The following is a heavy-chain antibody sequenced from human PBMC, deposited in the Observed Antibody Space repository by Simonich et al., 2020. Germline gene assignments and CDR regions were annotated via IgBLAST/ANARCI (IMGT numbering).Heavy chain of an antibody. Sequence: QVQLVESGGGVVQPGRSLRLSCAASGFTFSSYGMHWVRQAPGKGLDWVAVIWYDGSNKYYADSVKGRFTISRDNSKNTLYLQMNSLRAEDTAVYYCARNSQYAFDIWGQGTMVTVSS. CDR2: IWYDGSNK. J-gene: IGHJ3*02. CDR1: GFTFSSYG. CDR3: ARNSQYAFDI. D-gene: IGHD2-21*01. V-gene: IGHV3-33*01.